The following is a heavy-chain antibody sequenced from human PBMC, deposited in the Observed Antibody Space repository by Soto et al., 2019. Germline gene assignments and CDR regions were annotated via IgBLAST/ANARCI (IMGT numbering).Heavy chain of an antibody. Sequence: GGSLRLSCAGSGLTFSNYAMHWVRQAPGKGLEWVAVISYDGSSKYSADSVKGRFTISRDNSKSTLYLQMNSLRVEDTAVYYCARVRGRGVLYYYYGMDVWGQGTTVTVS. CDR3: ARVRGRGVLYYYYGMDV. CDR1: GLTFSNYA. CDR2: ISYDGSSK. V-gene: IGHV3-30-3*01. D-gene: IGHD3-10*01. J-gene: IGHJ6*02.